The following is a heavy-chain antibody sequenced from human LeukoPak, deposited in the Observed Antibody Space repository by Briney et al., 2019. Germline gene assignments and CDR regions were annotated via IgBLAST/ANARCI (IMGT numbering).Heavy chain of an antibody. CDR3: VRETRTVPIYYYFDV. J-gene: IGHJ6*03. D-gene: IGHD4-11*01. CDR2: IYHRGTT. CDR1: GYFISSGFF. Sequence: ETLSLTCDVSGYFISSGFFWGWIRQPPGKGLECIGSIYHRGTTYYNPSLKSRVAISVDTSKNQFSLRLSSVTAADTAVYYCVRETRTVPIYYYFDVWGKGTTVAVSS. V-gene: IGHV4-38-2*02.